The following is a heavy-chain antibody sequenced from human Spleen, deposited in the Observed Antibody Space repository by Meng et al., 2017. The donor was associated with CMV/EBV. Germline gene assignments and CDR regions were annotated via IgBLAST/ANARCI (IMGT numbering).Heavy chain of an antibody. Sequence: SVKVSCKASGGTFSSYAISWVRQAPGQGLEWMGGIIPIFGTANYAQKFQGRVTITTDESTSTAYMELSSLRSEDTAVYYCARANSSSWYGGDYYYYGMDVWGQGTTVTVSS. V-gene: IGHV1-69*05. D-gene: IGHD6-13*01. CDR3: ARANSSSWYGGDYYYYGMDV. CDR1: GGTFSSYA. J-gene: IGHJ6*02. CDR2: IIPIFGTA.